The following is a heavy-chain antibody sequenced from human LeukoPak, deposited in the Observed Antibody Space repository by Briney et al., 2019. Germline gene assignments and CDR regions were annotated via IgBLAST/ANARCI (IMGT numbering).Heavy chain of an antibody. CDR2: IYPGDSDT. D-gene: IGHD3-9*01. CDR3: ARHGYDILTGADY. Sequence: GESLKISCKGSGYTFPNYWIGWVRQMPGKGLEWMGIIYPGDSDTRYSPSFQGQVTISADRSISTAYLQWSSLKTSDTAMYYCARHGYDILTGADYWGQGTLVTVSS. V-gene: IGHV5-51*01. CDR1: GYTFPNYW. J-gene: IGHJ4*02.